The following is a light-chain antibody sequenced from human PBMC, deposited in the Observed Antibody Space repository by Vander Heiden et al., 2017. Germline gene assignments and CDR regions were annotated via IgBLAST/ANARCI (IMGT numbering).Light chain of an antibody. Sequence: QSLLTDTPSASGTPGQGVTISCSGSSSNIGSNYVYWYQQLPGTAPKLLIYSNNQRPSGVPDRFSGSKSGTSASLAISGLRSEDEADYYCAAWDDSLSGWVFGGGTKLTVL. J-gene: IGLJ3*02. V-gene: IGLV1-47*02. CDR2: SNN. CDR1: SSNIGSNY. CDR3: AAWDDSLSGWV.